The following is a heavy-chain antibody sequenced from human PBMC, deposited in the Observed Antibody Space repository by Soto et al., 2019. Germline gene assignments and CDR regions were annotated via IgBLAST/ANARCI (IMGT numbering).Heavy chain of an antibody. Sequence: PGGSLRLSCAASGFTFSGSAMHWVRQASGKGLEWVGRIRSKANGYATAYAASVKGRFTISRDDSKNTAYLQMNSLKTEDTAVYYCTRFRPPDDAFDIWGQGTMVTVSS. J-gene: IGHJ3*02. CDR1: GFTFSGSA. V-gene: IGHV3-73*01. CDR2: IRSKANGYAT. CDR3: TRFRPPDDAFDI.